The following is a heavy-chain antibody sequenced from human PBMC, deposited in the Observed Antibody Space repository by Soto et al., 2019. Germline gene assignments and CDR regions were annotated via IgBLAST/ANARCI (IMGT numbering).Heavy chain of an antibody. V-gene: IGHV3-9*01. J-gene: IGHJ4*02. D-gene: IGHD3-3*01. CDR1: GLNFDEFA. CDR2: ITWNSRVL. CDR3: AKGRYDFWSPYYFDS. Sequence: PGGSLRLSCVGTGLNFDEFAMHWVRQAPGKGLEWVSGITWNSRVLAYADSVKGRFTISRDNARNSLYLQMDSLRDEDTALYYCAKGRYDFWSPYYFDSWGQGTLVTVSS.